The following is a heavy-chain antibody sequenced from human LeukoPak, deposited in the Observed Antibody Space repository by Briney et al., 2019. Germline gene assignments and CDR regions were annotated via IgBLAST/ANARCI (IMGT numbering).Heavy chain of an antibody. CDR1: GYSFTSYW. CDR2: IYPGDSDT. CDR3: ARLQRSRITGTTLAHSPKYYYYGMDV. D-gene: IGHD1-7*01. V-gene: IGHV5-51*01. Sequence: AGESLQISCKGSGYSFTSYWIGWVRQMPGKGLEWMGIIYPGDSDTIYSPSFQGQVTISADKSISTAYLQWSSLKASDTAMYYCARLQRSRITGTTLAHSPKYYYYGMDVWGQGTTVTVSS. J-gene: IGHJ6*02.